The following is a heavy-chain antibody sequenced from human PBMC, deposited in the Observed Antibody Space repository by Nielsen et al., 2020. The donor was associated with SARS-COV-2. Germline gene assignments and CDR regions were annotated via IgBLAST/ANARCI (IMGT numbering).Heavy chain of an antibody. CDR2: MNPNSGNT. V-gene: IGHV1-8*01. D-gene: IGHD1-14*01. CDR3: ARRISGTRLDY. CDR1: GYTFTSYD. Sequence: ASVKVSCKASGYTFTSYDINWVRQATGQGLEWMGWMNPNSGNTGYAQKFQGRVTMTRDTSTSTVYMELSSLRSEDTAVYYCARRISGTRLDYWGQGTLVTVSS. J-gene: IGHJ4*02.